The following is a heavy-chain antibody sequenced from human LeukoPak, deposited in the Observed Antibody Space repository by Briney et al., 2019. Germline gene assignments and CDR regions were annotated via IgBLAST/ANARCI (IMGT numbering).Heavy chain of an antibody. Sequence: AGGSLRLSCAASGFTFSSYAMTWVRQAPGEGLEWVSAISGSGGGTSYAGSVKGRFTISRDNSNNTLYLQMNSLRAEDTALYYCAKGAYSSTCTRFDCWGQGTLVTVSS. J-gene: IGHJ4*02. V-gene: IGHV3-23*01. CDR2: ISGSGGGT. CDR3: AKGAYSSTCTRFDC. D-gene: IGHD6-13*01. CDR1: GFTFSSYA.